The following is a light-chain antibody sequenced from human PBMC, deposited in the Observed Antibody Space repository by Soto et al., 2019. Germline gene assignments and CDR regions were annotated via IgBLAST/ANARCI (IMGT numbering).Light chain of an antibody. V-gene: IGKV1-39*01. CDR1: QTIIGY. CDR3: QQSYTTPRT. Sequence: DIQMTQSPSSLSASIGDSATITCRASQTIIGYLNWYQQKPGKAPRLLINAASNLQSGVPSRVRGSGSETDFTLTITSLQPEDFATYHCQQSYTTPRTFGQGTKVDI. J-gene: IGKJ1*01. CDR2: AAS.